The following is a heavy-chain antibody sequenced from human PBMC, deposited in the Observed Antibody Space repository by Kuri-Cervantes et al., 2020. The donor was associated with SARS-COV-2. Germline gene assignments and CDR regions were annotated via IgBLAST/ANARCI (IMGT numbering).Heavy chain of an antibody. CDR3: ARHWATMVRGVTYYYGMDV. D-gene: IGHD3-10*01. Sequence: GSLRLSCAVYGWSFIGYYWSWFRQPPGKGLEWIGEINHSGSTNYNPSLKSRVTISVDTSKNQFSLKLSSVTAADTSVYYCARHWATMVRGVTYYYGMDVWGQGTTVTVSS. J-gene: IGHJ6*02. CDR1: GWSFIGYY. CDR2: INHSGST. V-gene: IGHV4-34*01.